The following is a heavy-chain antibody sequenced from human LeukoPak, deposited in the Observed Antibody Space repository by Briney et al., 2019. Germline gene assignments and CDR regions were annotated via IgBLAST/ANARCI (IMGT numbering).Heavy chain of an antibody. CDR1: GGSISSYY. Sequence: SETLSLTCTVSGGSISSYYWSWIRQPPGKGLEWIGYIYYSGSANYNPSLKGRVTISVDTSKNQFSLKLSSVTAADTAVYYCAREGGNYWGQGTLVTVSS. V-gene: IGHV4-59*01. J-gene: IGHJ4*02. CDR3: AREGGNY. CDR2: IYYSGSA. D-gene: IGHD4-23*01.